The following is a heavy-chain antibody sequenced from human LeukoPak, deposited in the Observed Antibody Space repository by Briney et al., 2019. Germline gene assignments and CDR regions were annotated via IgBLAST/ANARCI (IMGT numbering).Heavy chain of an antibody. Sequence: SVKVSCKASGGTFSSYAISWVRQAPGQGLEWMGGIIPIFGTANYAQKFQGRGTITTDESTSTAYMELSSLRSEDTAVYYCATFDYSNEYSSYYYMDVRGKGTTVTVSS. V-gene: IGHV1-69*05. D-gene: IGHD4-11*01. CDR2: IIPIFGTA. J-gene: IGHJ6*03. CDR1: GGTFSSYA. CDR3: ATFDYSNEYSSYYYMDV.